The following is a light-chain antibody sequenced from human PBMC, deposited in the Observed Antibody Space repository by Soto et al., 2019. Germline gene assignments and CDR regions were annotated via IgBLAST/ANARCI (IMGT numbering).Light chain of an antibody. CDR3: QEYNGRSS. CDR1: QNVAGD. V-gene: IGKV3-15*01. CDR2: RTS. Sequence: RVTTQSPATLSVSPGERATLSCRASQNVAGDLAWYQQKPGQAPRLLIYRTSTRATGIPARFSGSGSGTECTLTISSLQSEDFAVYSCQEYNGRSSCGQGTKVEIK. J-gene: IGKJ1*01.